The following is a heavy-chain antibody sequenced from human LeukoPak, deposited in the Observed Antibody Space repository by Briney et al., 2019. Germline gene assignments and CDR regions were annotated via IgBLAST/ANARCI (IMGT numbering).Heavy chain of an antibody. CDR2: IYYSGST. Sequence: SETLSLTSTVSGGSISSSSYYWGWIRQPPGKGLEWIGSIYYSGSTYYNPSLKSRVTISVDTSKNQFSLKLSSVTAADTAVYYCLGATTRGGDYWGQGTLVTVSS. CDR3: LGATTRGGDY. D-gene: IGHD1-26*01. CDR1: GGSISSSSYY. V-gene: IGHV4-39*01. J-gene: IGHJ4*02.